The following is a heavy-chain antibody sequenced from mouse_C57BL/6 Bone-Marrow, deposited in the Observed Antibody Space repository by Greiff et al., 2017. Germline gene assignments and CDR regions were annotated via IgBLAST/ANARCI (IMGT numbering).Heavy chain of an antibody. CDR2: ISDGGSYT. CDR1: GFTFSSYA. J-gene: IGHJ3*01. Sequence: DVKLVESGGGLVKPGGSLKLSCAASGFTFSSYAMSWVRQTPEKRVGWVATISDGGSYTYYPDNVKGRFTISRDNAKNHLYLQMSHLKSEDTAMYYCAGFAYWGQGTLVTVSA. CDR3: AGFAY. V-gene: IGHV5-4*03.